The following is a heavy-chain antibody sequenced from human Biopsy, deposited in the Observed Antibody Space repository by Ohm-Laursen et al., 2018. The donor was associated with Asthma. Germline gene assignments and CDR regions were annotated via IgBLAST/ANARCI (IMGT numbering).Heavy chain of an antibody. CDR2: IYSGGTS. J-gene: IGHJ4*02. D-gene: IGHD6-19*01. CDR1: GLTVSRDH. CDR3: ARGDSSGWSHYYFDY. V-gene: IGHV3-53*01. Sequence: SLRLSCAASGLTVSRDHMFWVRQAPGKGLEWVSVIYSGGTSHTADSVRGRFTISRDFSKNTLHLQMHSLRVEDTAVYYCARGDSSGWSHYYFDYWGQGILVTVSS.